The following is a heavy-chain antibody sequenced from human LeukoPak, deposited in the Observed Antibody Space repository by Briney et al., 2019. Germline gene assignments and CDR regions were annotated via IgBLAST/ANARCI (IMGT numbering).Heavy chain of an antibody. CDR3: AREEIVGSTLFDY. V-gene: IGHV4-39*02. CDR1: GGSINSSSYY. J-gene: IGHJ4*02. Sequence: SETLSLTCTVSGGSINSSSYYWGWIRQPPGKGLEWIGSIFYSGNTYDNPSLKSRVTISVDTSKNQFSLKLNSVTAADTAAYYCAREEIVGSTLFDYWGQGTLVTVSS. CDR2: IFYSGNT. D-gene: IGHD1-26*01.